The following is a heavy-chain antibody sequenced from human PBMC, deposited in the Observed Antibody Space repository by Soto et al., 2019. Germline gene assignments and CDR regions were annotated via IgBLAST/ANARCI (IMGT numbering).Heavy chain of an antibody. J-gene: IGHJ6*02. Sequence: GASVKVSCKASGGTFTSFAVTWVRQAPGQGLEWLGGIIPIFGTVNYAQKFRGRVTITADEFMSTVYMNLSSLRSEDTAVYFCARGRGRLQLWQGYYYAMDVWGQGTTVTVSS. V-gene: IGHV1-69*13. CDR1: GGTFTSFA. CDR2: IIPIFGTV. D-gene: IGHD3-3*01. CDR3: ARGRGRLQLWQGYYYAMDV.